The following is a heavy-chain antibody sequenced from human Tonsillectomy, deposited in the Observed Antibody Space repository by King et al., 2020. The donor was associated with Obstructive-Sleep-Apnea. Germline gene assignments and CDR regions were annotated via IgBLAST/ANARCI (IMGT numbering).Heavy chain of an antibody. CDR2: IYHNENP. CDR3: AREGFTILGDPAYYFDY. V-gene: IGHV4-4*02. D-gene: IGHD3-3*01. Sequence: VQLQESGPGLVKPSGTLSLTCAVVGGSISTSNWCSWVRQPPGKGLEWIGEIYHNENPNYNPSLQSRVTISIDKSKNQFSLTVTSVTAADSALYYCAREGFTILGDPAYYFDYWGQGTLVTVSS. J-gene: IGHJ4*02. CDR1: GGSISTSNW.